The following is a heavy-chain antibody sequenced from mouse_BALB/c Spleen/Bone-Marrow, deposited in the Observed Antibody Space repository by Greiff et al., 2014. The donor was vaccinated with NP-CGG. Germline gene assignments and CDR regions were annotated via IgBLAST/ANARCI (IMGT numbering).Heavy chain of an antibody. CDR3: ARSYYGRAMDY. V-gene: IGHV1S41*01. Sequence: DLVKPGASVKLSCKASGYTFTSYWINWIKQRPGQGLEWIGRIAPGSGSTYYDEMFKGKATLTVDTSSSTAYIQLSSLSSEDSAVYFCARSYYGRAMDYWGQGTLVNVSS. CDR2: IAPGSGST. D-gene: IGHD1-1*01. J-gene: IGHJ4*01. CDR1: GYTFTSYW.